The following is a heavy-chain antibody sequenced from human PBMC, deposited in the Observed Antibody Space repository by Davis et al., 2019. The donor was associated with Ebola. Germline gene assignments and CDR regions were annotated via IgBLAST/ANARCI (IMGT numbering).Heavy chain of an antibody. Sequence: SVKVSCKASGGTFSSYAISWVRQAPGQGLEWMGGIIPIFGTANYAQKFQGRVTITADESTSTAYMELSSLRSEDTAVYYCATDRSYSKPRWEYWGQGTLVTVSS. D-gene: IGHD1-26*01. CDR2: IIPIFGTA. CDR3: ATDRSYSKPRWEY. CDR1: GGTFSSYA. V-gene: IGHV1-69*13. J-gene: IGHJ4*02.